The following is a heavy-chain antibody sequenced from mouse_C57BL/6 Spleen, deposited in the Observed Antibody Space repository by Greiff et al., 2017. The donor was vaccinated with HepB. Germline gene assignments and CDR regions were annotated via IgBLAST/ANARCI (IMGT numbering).Heavy chain of an antibody. CDR3: ARKGITFPMDY. Sequence: QVQLKESGPGLVQPSQSLSITCTVSGFSLTSYGVHWVRQSPGKGLEWLGVIWSGGSPDYNAAFISRLSISKDNSKSQVFFKMNSLQADDTAIYYCARKGITFPMDYWGQGTSVTVSS. CDR1: GFSLTSYG. D-gene: IGHD1-2*01. CDR2: IWSGGSP. J-gene: IGHJ4*01. V-gene: IGHV2-2*01.